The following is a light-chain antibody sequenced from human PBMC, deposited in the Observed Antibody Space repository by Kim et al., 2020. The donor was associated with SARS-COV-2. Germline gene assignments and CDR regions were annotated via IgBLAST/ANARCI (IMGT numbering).Light chain of an antibody. CDR3: QQYGSSPLT. V-gene: IGKV3-20*01. CDR1: HSVSSSY. CDR2: GAS. J-gene: IGKJ4*01. Sequence: STGDRASLPCRASHSVSSSYLAWYQQKPGQAPRLLIYGASSRATGIPDRFSGSGSRTDFTLTISRLEPEDVAVYYCQQYGSSPLTFGGGTKVDIK.